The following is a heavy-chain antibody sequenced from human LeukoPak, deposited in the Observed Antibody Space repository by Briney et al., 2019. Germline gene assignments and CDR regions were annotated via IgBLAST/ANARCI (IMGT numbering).Heavy chain of an antibody. D-gene: IGHD5/OR15-5a*01. CDR1: GDSVSSNSAS. CDR2: TFSTSKWHI. J-gene: IGHJ4*02. V-gene: IGHV6-1*01. Sequence: SQTLSLTCAISGDSVSSNSASWNWFRQSPSRGLEWLGRTFSTSKWHIDYAESLKGRITINPDTSKNHVSLQLTSVTPEDTAVYYCARRQYSVYEGFFDCWGQGTLVTVSS. CDR3: ARRQYSVYEGFFDC.